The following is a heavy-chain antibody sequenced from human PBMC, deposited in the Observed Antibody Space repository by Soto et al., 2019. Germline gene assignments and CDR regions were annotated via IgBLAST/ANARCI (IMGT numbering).Heavy chain of an antibody. V-gene: IGHV3-23*01. J-gene: IGHJ4*02. CDR1: GFNFTNHV. Sequence: EVQLLESGGALIQPTGSLRLSCSASGFNFTNHVINWVRQAPGKGLEWVSSISNSDDVGFYADSVRRRFIVSRDSSTNSVFLQMNFLRVEDTAIYYCVKTVGATTFEDYWGQGTLVTVSS. CDR2: ISNSDDVG. D-gene: IGHD1-26*01. CDR3: VKTVGATTFEDY.